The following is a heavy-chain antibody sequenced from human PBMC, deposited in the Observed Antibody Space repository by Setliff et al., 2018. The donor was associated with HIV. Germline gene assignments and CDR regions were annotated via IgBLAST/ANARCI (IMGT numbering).Heavy chain of an antibody. V-gene: IGHV3-11*04. CDR3: ARVPNWGEAPFAFDV. CDR1: GFTFSDYY. CDR2: ISSSGSTI. J-gene: IGHJ3*01. D-gene: IGHD7-27*01. Sequence: GGSLSLSCAASGFTFSDYYMSWIRQAPGKGLEWVSYISSSGSTIYYADSVKGRFTISRDNAKNSLYLQMNSLRAEDTAVYYCARVPNWGEAPFAFDVWGLGTMVTVSS.